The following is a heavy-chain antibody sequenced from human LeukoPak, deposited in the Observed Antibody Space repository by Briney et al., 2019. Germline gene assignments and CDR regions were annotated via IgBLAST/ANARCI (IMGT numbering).Heavy chain of an antibody. CDR2: IWYDGSNK. CDR1: GFTFSSYG. Sequence: GGSLRLSCAASGFTFSSYGMHWVRQAPGKGLEWVAVIWYDGSNKYYADSVKGRFTISRDNAKNSLYLQMNSLRAEDTAVYYCAREVSPGGIHGYYYGMDVWGQGTTVTVSS. D-gene: IGHD3-16*01. V-gene: IGHV3-33*01. J-gene: IGHJ6*02. CDR3: AREVSPGGIHGYYYGMDV.